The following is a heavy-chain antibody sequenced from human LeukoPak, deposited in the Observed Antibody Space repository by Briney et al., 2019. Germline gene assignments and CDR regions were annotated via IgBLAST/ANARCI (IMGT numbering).Heavy chain of an antibody. J-gene: IGHJ4*02. Sequence: GGSLRLSCAASGFTFSSYGMHWVRQAPGKRLEWVAFIRYDGSNKYYADSVKGRFTISRDNSKNTPYLQMNSLRAEDTAVYYCAKAHAVVVAARESDYWGQGTLVTVSS. V-gene: IGHV3-30*02. CDR3: AKAHAVVVAARESDY. CDR2: IRYDGSNK. CDR1: GFTFSSYG. D-gene: IGHD2-15*01.